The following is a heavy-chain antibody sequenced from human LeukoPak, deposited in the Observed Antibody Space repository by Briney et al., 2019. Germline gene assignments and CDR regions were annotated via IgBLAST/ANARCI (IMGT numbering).Heavy chain of an antibody. CDR3: ARALFGVVPFDY. V-gene: IGHV4-39*07. J-gene: IGHJ4*02. CDR1: GGSISSSSYY. D-gene: IGHD3-3*01. Sequence: SETLSLTCTVSGGSISSSSYYWGWIRQPPGKGLEWIGSIYYSGSTYYNPSLKSRVTISVDTSKNQFSLKLSSVTAADTAVYYCARALFGVVPFDYWGQGTLVTVSS. CDR2: IYYSGST.